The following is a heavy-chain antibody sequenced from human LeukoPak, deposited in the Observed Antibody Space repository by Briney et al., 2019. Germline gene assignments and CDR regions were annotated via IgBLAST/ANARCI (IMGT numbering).Heavy chain of an antibody. CDR2: INHSGST. V-gene: IGHV4-39*07. J-gene: IGHJ6*04. D-gene: IGHD2-2*01. CDR3: ARYCSSTSCRAPYYGMDV. CDR1: GGSISSGGYY. Sequence: SETLSLTCTVSGGSISSGGYYWSWIRQPPGKGLEWIGEINHSGSTNYNPSLKSRVTISVDTSKNQFSLKLSSVTAADTAVYYCARYCSSTSCRAPYYGMDVWGKGTTVTVSS.